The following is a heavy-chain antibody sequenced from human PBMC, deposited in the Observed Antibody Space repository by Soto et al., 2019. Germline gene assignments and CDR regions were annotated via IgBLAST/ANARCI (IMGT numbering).Heavy chain of an antibody. CDR1: GFSFSTYA. CDR2: ISYHGIDK. V-gene: IGHV3-30-3*01. D-gene: IGHD6-6*01. Sequence: GGSLRLSCVVSGFSFSTYAMNWVRQAPGKGLEWVAVISYHGIDKYHADSVKGRFTISRDNSKNTLYLQMDSLRPEDTAVYYCARANHRYSSSSFDYWGQGTLVTVSS. CDR3: ARANHRYSSSSFDY. J-gene: IGHJ4*02.